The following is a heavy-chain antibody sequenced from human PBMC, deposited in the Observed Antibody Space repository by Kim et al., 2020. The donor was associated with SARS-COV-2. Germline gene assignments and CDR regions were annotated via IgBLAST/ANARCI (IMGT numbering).Heavy chain of an antibody. CDR3: TSQQRITMIVVVIFPDY. D-gene: IGHD3-22*01. Sequence: PMKGRFTIYRDDSKNQLYLQMNSLQTEDSAVYYCTSQQRITMIVVVIFPDYWGQGTLVTVSS. J-gene: IGHJ4*02. V-gene: IGHV3-15*01.